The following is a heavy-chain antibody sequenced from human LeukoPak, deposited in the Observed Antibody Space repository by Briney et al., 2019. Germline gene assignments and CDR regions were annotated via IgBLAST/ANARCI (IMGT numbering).Heavy chain of an antibody. CDR1: GFTFSDYT. D-gene: IGHD2-2*01. Sequence: PGGSLRLSCAASGFTFSDYTMNWVRQAPGKGLEWVSSISTSSTYIYYADSLKGRFTISRDNAKNSLYLQMNSLRAEDSAVYYCARAPYCGSTSCSLDYWGQGTLVTVSS. CDR3: ARAPYCGSTSCSLDY. J-gene: IGHJ4*02. V-gene: IGHV3-21*01. CDR2: ISTSSTYI.